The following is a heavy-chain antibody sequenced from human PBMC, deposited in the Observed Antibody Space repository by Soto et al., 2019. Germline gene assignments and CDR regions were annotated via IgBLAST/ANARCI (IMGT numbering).Heavy chain of an antibody. V-gene: IGHV3-11*01. Sequence: GGSLRLSGAASGFTFSYYYMSWIRQAPGKGLEGVSYISSGGTTIYYADSVKGRFTTSRADAKNSLFLQMNSLRPEDTAVYFCATKGGGYYFQFDPWGQGTLVTVSS. CDR2: ISSGGTTI. CDR1: GFTFSYYY. D-gene: IGHD3-22*01. J-gene: IGHJ5*02. CDR3: ATKGGGYYFQFDP.